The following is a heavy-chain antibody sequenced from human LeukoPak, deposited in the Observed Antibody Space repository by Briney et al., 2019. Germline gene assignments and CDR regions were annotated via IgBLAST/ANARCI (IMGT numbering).Heavy chain of an antibody. Sequence: PSETLSPTCTVSGGSISNYFWSWIRQPPGKALEWIGYIYYSGSANYSPSLRSRVTMSVDTSNNQFSLRLSSVTAADTAVYYCARDLYCSGGSCSARGFDPWGQGTLVTVSS. V-gene: IGHV4-59*01. J-gene: IGHJ5*02. CDR2: IYYSGSA. D-gene: IGHD2-15*01. CDR3: ARDLYCSGGSCSARGFDP. CDR1: GGSISNYF.